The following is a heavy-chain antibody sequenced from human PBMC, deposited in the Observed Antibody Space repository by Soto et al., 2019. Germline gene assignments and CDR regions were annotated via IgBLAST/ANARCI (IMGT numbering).Heavy chain of an antibody. CDR3: ARIYSSGLDY. CDR2: ISSNGGST. D-gene: IGHD6-19*01. J-gene: IGHJ4*02. V-gene: IGHV3-64*01. Sequence: GGSLRLSCAASGFTFSSYAMHWVRQAPGKGLEYVSAISSNGGSTYYANSVKGRFTISRDNSKNTLYLQMGSLRAEDMAVYYCARIYSSGLDYWGQGTLVTVSS. CDR1: GFTFSSYA.